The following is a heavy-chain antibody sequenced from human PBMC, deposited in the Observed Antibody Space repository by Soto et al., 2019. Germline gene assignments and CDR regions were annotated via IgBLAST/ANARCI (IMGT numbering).Heavy chain of an antibody. CDR3: EKGLVPAAKTSLNDY. CDR2: ISDNGGST. CDR1: GLTFSNYA. D-gene: IGHD2-2*01. Sequence: GSLSLSCAASGLTFSNYAMTWVRQAPGKGLEWVSTISDNGGSTFYADSVKGRFTISRDNSKKTLYLQMNRLRAEDTAVYYCEKGLVPAAKTSLNDYWGQGTLVTVSS. V-gene: IGHV3-23*01. J-gene: IGHJ4*02.